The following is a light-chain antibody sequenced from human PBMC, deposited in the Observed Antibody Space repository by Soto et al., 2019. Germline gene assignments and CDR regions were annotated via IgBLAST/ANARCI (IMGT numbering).Light chain of an antibody. V-gene: IGKV1-5*01. Sequence: DIQMTQSPSTLSASVGDRVTITCRASQGISGRLAWYQQKPGKAPNLLIYDVSNLESGVPSRFSGTGSGTEFTLTINSLQPDDFATYYCQQYNSDSTFDPGTKVEVK. J-gene: IGKJ1*01. CDR2: DVS. CDR1: QGISGR. CDR3: QQYNSDST.